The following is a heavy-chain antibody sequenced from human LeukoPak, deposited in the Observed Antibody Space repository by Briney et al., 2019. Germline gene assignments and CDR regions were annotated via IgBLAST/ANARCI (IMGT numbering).Heavy chain of an antibody. Sequence: PSETLSLTCTVSGGSISSGSYYWSWIRQPAGKGLEWIGRIYTSGSTNYNPSLKSRVTISVDTSKNQFSLKLSSVTAADTAVYYCARGTLKQQLVFDPWGQGTLVTVSS. CDR1: GGSISSGSYY. D-gene: IGHD6-13*01. V-gene: IGHV4-61*02. CDR2: IYTSGST. CDR3: ARGTLKQQLVFDP. J-gene: IGHJ5*02.